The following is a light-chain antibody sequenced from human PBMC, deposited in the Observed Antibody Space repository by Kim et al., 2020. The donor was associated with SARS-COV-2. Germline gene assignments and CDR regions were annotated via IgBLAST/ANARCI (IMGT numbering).Light chain of an antibody. CDR2: GAS. CDR3: QQYGSSPWT. Sequence: PGERAPLSSRASQSVSSSYLAWYQQKPGQAPRLLIYGASSRATGIPDRFSGSGSGTDFTLTISRLEPEDFAVYYCQQYGSSPWTFGQGTKVDIK. CDR1: QSVSSSY. V-gene: IGKV3-20*01. J-gene: IGKJ1*01.